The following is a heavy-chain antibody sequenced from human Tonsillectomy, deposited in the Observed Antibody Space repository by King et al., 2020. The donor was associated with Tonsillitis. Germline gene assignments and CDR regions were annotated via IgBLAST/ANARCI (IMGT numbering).Heavy chain of an antibody. CDR1: GFTFDDYA. V-gene: IGHV3-9*01. CDR2: INWNSDNT. D-gene: IGHD3-22*01. J-gene: IGHJ3*02. Sequence: VQLVESGGGLVQPGRSLRLSCAASGFTFDDYAMHWVRQAPGKGLEWVSGINWNSDNTGYADSVKGRFTISRDNAKNSLYLQMNSLRAEDTALYYCAKDSQADSSDYHDAFDIWGQGTMVTVSS. CDR3: AKDSQADSSDYHDAFDI.